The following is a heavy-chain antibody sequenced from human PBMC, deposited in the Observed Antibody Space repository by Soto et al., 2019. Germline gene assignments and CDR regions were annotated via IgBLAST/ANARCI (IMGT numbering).Heavy chain of an antibody. Sequence: SETLSLTCTVSGASMKSYHWSWIRQPAGKGLEWIGHIHSSGSTNYNPSLKSRVTMSVDTSKNQLSLRLMSLTAADTAVYYCARDQGVAAAGITWFDPWGQGSLVTVSS. V-gene: IGHV4-4*07. D-gene: IGHD6-13*01. CDR3: ARDQGVAAAGITWFDP. J-gene: IGHJ5*02. CDR1: GASMKSYH. CDR2: IHSSGST.